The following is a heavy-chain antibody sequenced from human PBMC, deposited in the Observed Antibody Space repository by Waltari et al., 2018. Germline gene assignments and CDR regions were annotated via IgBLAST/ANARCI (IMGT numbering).Heavy chain of an antibody. Sequence: EVQLVQSGAEVKKPGESLKISCTGSGYSFTSYWIGWVRQMPGKGLGWMGIIYPGDSDTRYSPSFQGQVTISSAKSISTAYLQWSSLKASDTAMYYCARQGMGYDFWSGYYGNWFDPWGQGTLVTVSS. V-gene: IGHV5-51*01. J-gene: IGHJ5*02. CDR2: IYPGDSDT. CDR1: GYSFTSYW. CDR3: ARQGMGYDFWSGYYGNWFDP. D-gene: IGHD3-3*01.